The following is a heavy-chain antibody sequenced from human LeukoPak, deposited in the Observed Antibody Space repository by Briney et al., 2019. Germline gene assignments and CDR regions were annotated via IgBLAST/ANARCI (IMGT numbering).Heavy chain of an antibody. D-gene: IGHD6-19*01. CDR3: ARGGRYSSGWPYFDY. CDR1: DGSVSSGSYY. CDR2: IYYRSGST. Sequence: PSETLSLTCTVSDGSVSSGSYYWSWIRQPPGKGLEWIGYIYYRSGSTNYNPSLKSRVTISADTSKNQFSLKLTSVTAADTAVYYCARGGRYSSGWPYFDYWGLGTLVTVSS. J-gene: IGHJ4*02. V-gene: IGHV4-61*01.